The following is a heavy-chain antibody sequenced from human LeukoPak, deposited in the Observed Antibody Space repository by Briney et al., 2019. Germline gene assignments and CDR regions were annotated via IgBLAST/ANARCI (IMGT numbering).Heavy chain of an antibody. CDR3: ARVIVFMSTGPHLDY. Sequence: GGSLRLSCAASGFTFSSYSMNWVRQAPGKGLEWVSSISSSSSYIYYADPVKGRFTISRDNAENTLYLQMNSLRAEDTAVYYCARVIVFMSTGPHLDYWGQGTLAIVSS. CDR1: GFTFSSYS. CDR2: ISSSSSYI. V-gene: IGHV3-21*01. J-gene: IGHJ4*02. D-gene: IGHD3-16*01.